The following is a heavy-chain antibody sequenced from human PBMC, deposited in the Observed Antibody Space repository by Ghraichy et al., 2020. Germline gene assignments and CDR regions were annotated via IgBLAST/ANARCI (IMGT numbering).Heavy chain of an antibody. D-gene: IGHD2-2*01. CDR2: ISAYNGDT. CDR1: GYTFTSYG. V-gene: IGHV1-18*01. J-gene: IGHJ4*02. CDR3: ARDCSSTSCYIPGLPDY. Sequence: ASVKVSCKASGYTFTSYGISWVRQAPGQGLEWMGWISAYNGDTNYAQKLQGRVTMTTDTSTSTAYMELRSLRSDDTAVYYCARDCSSTSCYIPGLPDYWGQGTLVTVSS.